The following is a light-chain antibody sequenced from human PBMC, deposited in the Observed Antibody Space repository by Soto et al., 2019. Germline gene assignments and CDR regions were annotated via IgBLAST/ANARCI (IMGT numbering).Light chain of an antibody. V-gene: IGLV2-11*01. CDR1: SSDVGGYNY. Sequence: QSVLTQPRSVSGSPGQSVTISCTGTSSDVGGYNYVSWYQQHPGKAPKLMIYDVSKRPSGVPDRFSGSKSGNTASLTISGLQAEDEADYYCAAWDDSLNALVFGTGTKVTVL. CDR3: AAWDDSLNALV. J-gene: IGLJ1*01. CDR2: DVS.